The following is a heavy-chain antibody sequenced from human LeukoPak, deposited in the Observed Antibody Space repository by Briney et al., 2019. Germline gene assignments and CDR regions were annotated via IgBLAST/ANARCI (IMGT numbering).Heavy chain of an antibody. D-gene: IGHD3-10*01. J-gene: IGHJ3*02. V-gene: IGHV3-43*02. CDR2: ISGDAGSA. Sequence: PGGSLRLSCAASGFTFSSHAMSWVRQAPGKGLEWLSLISGDAGSAYYADSVKGRFTISRDNSKNFLYLQMNSLRTEDTALYYCAKSSGSYGRNAFDIWGQGTMVTVSS. CDR1: GFTFSSHA. CDR3: AKSSGSYGRNAFDI.